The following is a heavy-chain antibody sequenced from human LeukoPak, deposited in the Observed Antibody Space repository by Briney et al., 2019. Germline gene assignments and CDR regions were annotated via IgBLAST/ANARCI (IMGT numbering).Heavy chain of an antibody. CDR2: INHSGST. CDR1: GGSFSGYY. CDR3: ARGRSSRRFDY. V-gene: IGHV4-34*01. J-gene: IGHJ4*02. D-gene: IGHD6-13*01. Sequence: KPSEPLSLTCAVYGGSFSGYYWSWLRQPPGKGLEWIGEINHSGSTNYNPSLKSRVTISVDTSKNQFSLKLSSVTAADTAVYYCARGRSSRRFDYWGQGTLVTVSS.